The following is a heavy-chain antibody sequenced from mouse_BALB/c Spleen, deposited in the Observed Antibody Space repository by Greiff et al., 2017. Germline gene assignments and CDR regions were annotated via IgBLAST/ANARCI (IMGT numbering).Heavy chain of an antibody. V-gene: IGHV5-17*02. CDR3: ARSGGSRNFDV. CDR1: GFTFSSFG. D-gene: IGHD1-1*01. Sequence: EVKLVESGGGLVQPGGSRKLSCAASGFTFSSFGMHWVRQAPEKGLEWVAYISSGSSTIYYADTVKGRFTISRDNPKNTLFLQMTSLRSEDTAMYYCARSGGSRNFDVWGAGTTVTVSS. CDR2: ISSGSSTI. J-gene: IGHJ1*01.